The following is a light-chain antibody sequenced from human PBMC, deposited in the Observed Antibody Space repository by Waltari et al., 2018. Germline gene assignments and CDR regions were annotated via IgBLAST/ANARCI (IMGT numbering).Light chain of an antibody. Sequence: EIVMTQSPDSLAVSLGERATINCKSSQSLLYSSSNKSYLTWYQQKPGQPPKLLIYWASTRESGVPDRFSGSGSGTDFTLTIRNLQAEDLAVYYCLQFYSTPYTFGQGTKLE. V-gene: IGKV4-1*01. CDR2: WAS. CDR3: LQFYSTPYT. CDR1: QSLLYSSSNKSY. J-gene: IGKJ2*01.